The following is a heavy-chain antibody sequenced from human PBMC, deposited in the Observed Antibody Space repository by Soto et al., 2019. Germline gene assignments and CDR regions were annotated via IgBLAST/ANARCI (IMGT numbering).Heavy chain of an antibody. D-gene: IGHD3-10*01. CDR1: GGSISSYY. CDR2: IYYSGST. J-gene: IGHJ6*02. CDR3: ARGEGGSAGYYYGMDV. Sequence: QVQLQESGPGLVKPSETLSLTCTVSGGSISSYYWSWIRQPPGKGLEWIGYIYYSGSTNYNPSLKSRVTISVDMSKNQFSLKLSSVTAADTAVYYCARGEGGSAGYYYGMDVWGQGTTVTVSS. V-gene: IGHV4-59*01.